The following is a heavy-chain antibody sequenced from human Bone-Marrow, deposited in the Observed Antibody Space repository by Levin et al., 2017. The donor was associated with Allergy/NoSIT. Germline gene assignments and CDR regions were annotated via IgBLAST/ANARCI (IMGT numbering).Heavy chain of an antibody. D-gene: IGHD2-15*01. CDR2: IYWDDTE. J-gene: IGHJ4*02. V-gene: IGHV2-5*02. CDR3: AHSPCSGGTCYLFDS. Sequence: SGPTLVKPTQTLTLTCTFSGFSASSSGVGVGWIRQPPGKALEWLALIYWDDTERYRPSLKSRLTITKDTSKNQVVLTMTNMDPVDTATYYCAHSPCSGGTCYLFDSWGQGTLVTVSS. CDR1: GFSASSSGVG.